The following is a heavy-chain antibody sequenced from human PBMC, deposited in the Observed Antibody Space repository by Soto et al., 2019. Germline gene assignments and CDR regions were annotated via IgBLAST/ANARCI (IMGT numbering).Heavy chain of an antibody. Sequence: PGGSLRLSCAASGFTFSSYGMHWVRQAPGKGLEWVAVISYDGSNKYYADSVKGRFTISRDNSKNTLYLQMNSLRAEDTAVYYCAKSSTGRIQLWFYYYYGMDVWGQGTTVTVSS. V-gene: IGHV3-30*18. J-gene: IGHJ6*02. CDR1: GFTFSSYG. CDR2: ISYDGSNK. CDR3: AKSSTGRIQLWFYYYYGMDV. D-gene: IGHD5-18*01.